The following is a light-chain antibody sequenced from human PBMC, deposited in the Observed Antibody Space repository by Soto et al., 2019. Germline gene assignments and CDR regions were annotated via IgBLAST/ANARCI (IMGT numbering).Light chain of an antibody. CDR3: QQYDASPLT. CDR2: AAS. J-gene: IGKJ3*01. V-gene: IGKV3-20*01. CDR1: QTLSTNS. Sequence: EIVLTQSPGTLSLSPGERATLSCRASQTLSTNSLAWYQQRLGQTPRLLIYAASTRDTDIPDRFNGSGSETDFALTISRLEHEDFALYYCQQYDASPLTFGPGTKVDVK.